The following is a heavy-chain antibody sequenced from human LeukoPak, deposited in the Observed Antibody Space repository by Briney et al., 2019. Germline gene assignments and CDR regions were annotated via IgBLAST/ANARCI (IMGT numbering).Heavy chain of an antibody. CDR1: GGSIRRYY. V-gene: IGHV4-59*01. J-gene: IGHJ4*02. CDR2: IYYSGST. Sequence: SETLSLTCTVSGGSIRRYYWSWIRPPPGKGLEWSGYIYYSGSTNYNPSLKSRVTISVDTSKNQFSLKLSSVTVADTAVYYCAREVTVAGLYYFDYWGQGTLVTVSS. D-gene: IGHD6-19*01. CDR3: AREVTVAGLYYFDY.